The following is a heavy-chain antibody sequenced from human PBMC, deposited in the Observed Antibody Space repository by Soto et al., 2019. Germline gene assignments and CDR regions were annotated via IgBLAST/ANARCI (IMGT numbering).Heavy chain of an antibody. V-gene: IGHV3-33*01. Sequence: GGSLRLSCAASGFTFSSYGMHWVRQAPGKGLEWVAVIWYDGSNKYYADSVKGRFTISRDNSKNTLYLQMNSLRAEDTAVYYCARDLSRSTTNDPEYYFDYWGQGTLVTVSS. CDR3: ARDLSRSTTNDPEYYFDY. CDR1: GFTFSSYG. CDR2: IWYDGSNK. D-gene: IGHD1-1*01. J-gene: IGHJ4*02.